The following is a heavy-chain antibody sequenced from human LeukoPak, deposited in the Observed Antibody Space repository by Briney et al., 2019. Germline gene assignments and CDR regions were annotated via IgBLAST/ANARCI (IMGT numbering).Heavy chain of an antibody. CDR3: ATDLGYCSSTSCYSIG. D-gene: IGHD2-2*01. CDR1: GYTLTELS. V-gene: IGHV1-24*01. J-gene: IGHJ4*02. CDR2: FDPEDGET. Sequence: ASVKVSCKVSGYTLTELSMHWVRQAPGKGLEWMGSFDPEDGETIYAQKFQGRVTMTEDTSTDTAYMELSSLRSEDTAVYYCATDLGYCSSTSCYSIGWGQGTLVTVSS.